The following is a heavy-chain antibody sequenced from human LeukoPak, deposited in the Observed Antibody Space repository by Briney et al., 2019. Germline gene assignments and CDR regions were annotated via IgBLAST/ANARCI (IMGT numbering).Heavy chain of an antibody. CDR1: GYTFTSYY. D-gene: IGHD2-15*01. J-gene: IGHJ4*02. V-gene: IGHV1-46*01. CDR3: AREAYCSGGSCPPTGD. CDR2: INPSGSST. Sequence: ASVKVSCKASGYTFTSYYMHWVRQAPGQGLEWMGIINPSGSSTSYAQKFQGRVTMTRDTSTSTVYMELSSLRSEDTAVYYCAREAYCSGGSCPPTGDWGQGTLVTVSS.